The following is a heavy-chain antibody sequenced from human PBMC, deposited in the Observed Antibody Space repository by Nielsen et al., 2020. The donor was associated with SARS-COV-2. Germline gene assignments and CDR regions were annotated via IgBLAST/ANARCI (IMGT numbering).Heavy chain of an antibody. V-gene: IGHV3-21*01. CDR3: ARGSYYYDSSGLDI. J-gene: IGHJ3*02. Sequence: GESLKISCAASGFTFSSYSMNWVRQAPGKGLEWVSSISSSSSYIYYADSVKGRFTISRDNAKNSLYLQMNSLRAEDTAVYYCARGSYYYDSSGLDIWGQGTMVTVSS. CDR2: ISSSSSYI. CDR1: GFTFSSYS. D-gene: IGHD3-22*01.